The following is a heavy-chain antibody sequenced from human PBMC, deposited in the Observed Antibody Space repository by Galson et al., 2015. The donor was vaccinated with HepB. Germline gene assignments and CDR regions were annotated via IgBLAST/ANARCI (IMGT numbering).Heavy chain of an antibody. CDR1: GYTFTSFG. Sequence: SVKVSCKASGYTFTSFGISWVRQAPGQGLEWMGWISAYNGNTYYAQKFEGRVTMTTDTSTSATYMELRRLRSDDTAVYYCVREIGTLEGLFQGSGFDYWGQGTLVTVSS. D-gene: IGHD2/OR15-2a*01. CDR3: VREIGTLEGLFQGSGFDY. V-gene: IGHV1-18*04. J-gene: IGHJ4*02. CDR2: ISAYNGNT.